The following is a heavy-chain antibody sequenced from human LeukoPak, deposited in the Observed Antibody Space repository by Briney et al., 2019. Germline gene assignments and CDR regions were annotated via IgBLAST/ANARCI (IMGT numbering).Heavy chain of an antibody. Sequence: GGSLRLSCAASGFTFGSYSMNWVRQAPGKGLEWVSSISSSSSYIYYADSVKGRFTISRDNAKNSLYLQMNSLRAEDTAVYYCARDHYYGSGSYYSYYYYGMDVWGQGTTVTVSS. CDR2: ISSSSSYI. CDR3: ARDHYYGSGSYYSYYYYGMDV. J-gene: IGHJ6*02. CDR1: GFTFGSYS. D-gene: IGHD3-10*01. V-gene: IGHV3-21*01.